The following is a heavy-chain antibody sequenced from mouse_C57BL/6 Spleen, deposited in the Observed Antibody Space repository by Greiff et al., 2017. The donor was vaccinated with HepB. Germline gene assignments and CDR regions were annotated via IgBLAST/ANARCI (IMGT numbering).Heavy chain of an antibody. CDR2: INPSNGGT. Sequence: VKLQESGTELVKPGASVKLSCKASGYTFTSYWMHWVKQRPGQGLEWIGNINPSNGGTNYNEKFKSKATLTVDKSSSTAYMQLSSLTSEDSAVYYCARGGYDGWFAYWGQGTLVTVSA. V-gene: IGHV1-53*01. CDR1: GYTFTSYW. J-gene: IGHJ3*01. CDR3: ARGGYDGWFAY. D-gene: IGHD2-2*01.